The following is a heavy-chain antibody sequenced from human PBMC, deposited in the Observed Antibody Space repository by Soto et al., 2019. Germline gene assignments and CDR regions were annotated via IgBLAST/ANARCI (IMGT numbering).Heavy chain of an antibody. CDR2: KYHSGST. J-gene: IGHJ4*02. V-gene: IGHV4-38-2*01. CDR3: ARASIPRIYFDY. CDR1: GYSISSDYY. Sequence: SETLSLTCAVSGYSISSDYYCGWIRQPPGKGLEWIASKYHSGSTYYNPSLKSRVTISVDTSKNQFSLKLSSVTAADTAVYYCARASIPRIYFDYWGQGTLVTVSS.